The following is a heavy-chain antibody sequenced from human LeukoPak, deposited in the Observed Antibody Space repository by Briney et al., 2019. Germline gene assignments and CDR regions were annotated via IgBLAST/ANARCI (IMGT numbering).Heavy chain of an antibody. D-gene: IGHD4-17*01. Sequence: SQTLSLTCTVSGGTISSYYWRWIRQPARKALEDISRIYTSGSTNYYPSLKSRVTMSVDTSKNQFSLKLSSVTAADTAVYYCARVMGYGDYVSPNWFDPWGQGTLVTVSS. CDR1: GGTISSYY. CDR2: IYTSGST. CDR3: ARVMGYGDYVSPNWFDP. J-gene: IGHJ5*02. V-gene: IGHV4-4*07.